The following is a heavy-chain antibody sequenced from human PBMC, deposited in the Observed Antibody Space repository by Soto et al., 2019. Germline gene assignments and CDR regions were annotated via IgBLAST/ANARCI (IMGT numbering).Heavy chain of an antibody. Sequence: QVQLVQSGAEVKKPGSSVKVSCKASGGTFSSYDISWVRQAPGQGLEWMGGIIPIFGTANYAQEFQGRVTITADESTSTAYMELSSLRSEDTAVYYCARVGSIAARVPYYYYYGMDVWGQGTTVTVSS. CDR1: GGTFSSYD. CDR2: IIPIFGTA. J-gene: IGHJ6*02. CDR3: ARVGSIAARVPYYYYYGMDV. D-gene: IGHD6-6*01. V-gene: IGHV1-69*01.